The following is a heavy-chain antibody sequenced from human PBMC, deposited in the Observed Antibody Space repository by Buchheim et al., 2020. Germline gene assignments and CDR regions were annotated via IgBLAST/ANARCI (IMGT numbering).Heavy chain of an antibody. CDR3: ARTLDYGGTPGSRGFDF. V-gene: IGHV4-28*01. CDR1: AYSITSTSW. J-gene: IGHJ4*02. D-gene: IGHD4-23*01. CDR2: IYYSGST. Sequence: QVQLQESGPRLVKPSDTLSLTCAVSAYSITSTSWWGWIRQPPGKKLEWIGNIYYSGSTYYNPSLKSRVTMSVDTSKNQFSLRLSSVTAVDTAVYYCARTLDYGGTPGSRGFDFWGQGTL.